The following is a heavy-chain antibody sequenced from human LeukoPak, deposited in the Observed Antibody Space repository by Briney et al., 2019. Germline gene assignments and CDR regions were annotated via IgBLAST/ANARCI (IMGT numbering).Heavy chain of an antibody. D-gene: IGHD3-10*01. Sequence: PGGSLRLSCAASGFTFSSYSMNWVRQAPGKGLEWVSSISSSRSYIYYADSVKGRFTISRDNAKNSLYLQMNSLRAEDTAVYYCARATESRADFDYWGQGTLVTVSS. CDR1: GFTFSSYS. CDR2: ISSSRSYI. J-gene: IGHJ4*02. CDR3: ARATESRADFDY. V-gene: IGHV3-21*01.